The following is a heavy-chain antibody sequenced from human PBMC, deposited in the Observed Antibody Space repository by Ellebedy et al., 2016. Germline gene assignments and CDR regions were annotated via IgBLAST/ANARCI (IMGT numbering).Heavy chain of an antibody. CDR3: ARSNMTVFAETDAFDI. V-gene: IGHV4-59*01. J-gene: IGHJ3*02. Sequence: SETLSLTCTVSGGSIRGYSWSWIRQPPGKGLEWLGYIFYSGGTNYNPFLKSRVAISIDTSHNQFSLKLSSVTAADTAVYYCARSNMTVFAETDAFDIWGQGTRVTVSP. CDR1: GGSIRGYS. CDR2: IFYSGGT. D-gene: IGHD3-3*01.